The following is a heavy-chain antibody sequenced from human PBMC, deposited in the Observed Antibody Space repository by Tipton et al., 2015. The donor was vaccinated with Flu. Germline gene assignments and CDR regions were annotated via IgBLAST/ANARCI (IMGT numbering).Heavy chain of an antibody. V-gene: IGHV4-31*03. CDR2: IYYSGST. CDR1: GGSISSGGYY. CDR3: ARGRLSSGYYYS. Sequence: TLSLTCTVSGGSISSGGYYWSWIRQHPGKGLEWIGYIYYSGSTYYNPSLKSRVTIPVDTSKNQSSLKLSSVTAADTAVYYCARGRLSSGYYYSWGQGTLVTVSS. D-gene: IGHD3-22*01. J-gene: IGHJ4*02.